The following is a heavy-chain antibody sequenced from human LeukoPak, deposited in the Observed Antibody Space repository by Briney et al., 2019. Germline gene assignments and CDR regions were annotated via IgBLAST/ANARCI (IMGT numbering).Heavy chain of an antibody. CDR2: IYHNGST. CDR1: GYSISSGYY. D-gene: IGHD2-15*01. CDR3: ARDPRI. V-gene: IGHV4-38-2*02. Sequence: PSETLSLTCNVFGYSISSGYYWGWIRQPPGKGLEWIGSIYHNGSTYQNPSLKSRITISVDTSKNQFSLKLSSVTAADTAVYYCARDPRIWGQGTLVTVSS. J-gene: IGHJ4*02.